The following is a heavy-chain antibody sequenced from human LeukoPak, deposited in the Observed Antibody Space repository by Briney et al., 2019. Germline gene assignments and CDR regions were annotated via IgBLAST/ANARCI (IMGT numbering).Heavy chain of an antibody. Sequence: ASVKVSCKASGYTFTGYYMHWVRQAPGQGLEWMGWINPNSGGTNYAQKFQGRVTMTRDTSISTAYMELSRLRSDDTAVYYCARGPYCSSTSCYISAFDIWGQGTMVTVSS. CDR3: ARGPYCSSTSCYISAFDI. CDR1: GYTFTGYY. CDR2: INPNSGGT. V-gene: IGHV1-2*02. J-gene: IGHJ3*02. D-gene: IGHD2-2*02.